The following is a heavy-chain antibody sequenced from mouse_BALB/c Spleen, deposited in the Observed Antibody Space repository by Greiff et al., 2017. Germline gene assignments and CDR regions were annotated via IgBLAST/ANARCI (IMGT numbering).Heavy chain of an antibody. CDR2: ISDGGSYT. CDR3: AREGPYFDY. V-gene: IGHV5-4*02. J-gene: IGHJ2*01. CDR1: GFTFSDYY. Sequence: EVQLVESGGGLVKPGGSLKLSCAASGFTFSDYYMYWVRQTPEKRLEWVATISDGGSYTYYPDSVKGRFTISRDNAKNNLYLQMSSLKSEDTAMYYCAREGPYFDYWVQGTTLTVSS.